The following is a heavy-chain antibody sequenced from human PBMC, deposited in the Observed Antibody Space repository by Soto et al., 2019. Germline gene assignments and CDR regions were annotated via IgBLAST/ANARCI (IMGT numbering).Heavy chain of an antibody. CDR1: GFTFDDYA. CDR3: AKDIYYYDSSGWTAFDI. V-gene: IGHV3-9*01. CDR2: ISWNSGSI. J-gene: IGHJ3*02. Sequence: EVQLVESGGGLVQPGRSLRLSCAASGFTFDDYAMHWVRQAPGKGLEWVSGISWNSGSIGYADSVKGRFTISRDNAKNSLYLQMNSLRAEDTALYYCAKDIYYYDSSGWTAFDIWGQGTMVTVSS. D-gene: IGHD3-22*01.